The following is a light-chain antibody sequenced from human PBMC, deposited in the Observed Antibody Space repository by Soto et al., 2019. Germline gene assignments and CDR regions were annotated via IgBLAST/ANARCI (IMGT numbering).Light chain of an antibody. CDR1: QSVTTS. J-gene: IGKJ4*01. CDR2: DAS. Sequence: EVVLTQSPGTLSLSPGETASLSCRASQSVTTSLAWYQQRPGQAPRLLIFDASNRATGVSDRFSGSGSGTDFSLIISGLEPVDFAVYVCQQYGASPPTFGGGAKVEVK. V-gene: IGKV3-20*01. CDR3: QQYGASPPT.